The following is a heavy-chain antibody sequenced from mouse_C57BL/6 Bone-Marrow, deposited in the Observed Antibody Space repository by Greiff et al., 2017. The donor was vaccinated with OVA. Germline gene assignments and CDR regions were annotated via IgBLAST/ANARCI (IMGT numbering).Heavy chain of an antibody. J-gene: IGHJ2*01. CDR2: INYDGSST. CDR3: ARIYYERDFDY. CDR1: GFTFSDYY. D-gene: IGHD2-4*01. V-gene: IGHV5-16*01. Sequence: EVNVVESEGGLVQPGSSMKLSCTASGFTFSDYYMAWVRQVPEKGLEWVANINYDGSSTYYLDSLKSRFIISRDNAKNILYLQMSSLKSEDTATYYCARIYYERDFDYWGQGTTLTVSS.